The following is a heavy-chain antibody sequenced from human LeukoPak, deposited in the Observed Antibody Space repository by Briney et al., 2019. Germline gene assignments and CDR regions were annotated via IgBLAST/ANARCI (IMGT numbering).Heavy chain of an antibody. CDR2: IYYSGYT. CDR1: GGSISSSSYY. CDR3: ARSSYSSGWYLDY. V-gene: IGHV4-61*05. Sequence: PSETLSLTCTVSGGSISSSSYYWGWIRQPPGKGLKWIGNIYYSGYTTYSPSLRSRVTISVDTSKNQFSLKLSSVTAADTAVYYCARSSYSSGWYLDYWGQGTLVTVSS. D-gene: IGHD6-19*01. J-gene: IGHJ4*02.